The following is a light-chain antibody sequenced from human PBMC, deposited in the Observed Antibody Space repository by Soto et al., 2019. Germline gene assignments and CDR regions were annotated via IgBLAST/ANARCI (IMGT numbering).Light chain of an antibody. CDR2: STN. CDR1: SGSVSSSYY. J-gene: IGLJ3*02. V-gene: IGLV8-61*01. Sequence: QAVVTQEPSFSVSPGGTVTLTCGLSSGSVSSSYYPSWHQQTPGQAPRTLIYSTNIRSSGVPDRFAGSILGNKAALTITGAQSDDESDYYCGLYVGSGIWVFGGGTKVTVL. CDR3: GLYVGSGIWV.